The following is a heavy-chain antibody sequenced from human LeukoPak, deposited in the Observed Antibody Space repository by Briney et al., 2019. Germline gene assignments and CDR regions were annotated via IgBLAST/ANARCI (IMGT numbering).Heavy chain of an antibody. CDR3: AHRGYNYGYLLF. CDR2: ISSSSSTT. CDR1: GFTFSRYD. J-gene: IGHJ4*02. D-gene: IGHD5-18*01. Sequence: GGSLRLSCAASGFTFSRYDMNWVRQAPGKGLEWLSYISSSSSTTDYADSVKGRFTISRDNAKNSLYLQMNSLRAEDTAVYYCAHRGYNYGYLLFWGQGTLVTVSS. V-gene: IGHV3-48*01.